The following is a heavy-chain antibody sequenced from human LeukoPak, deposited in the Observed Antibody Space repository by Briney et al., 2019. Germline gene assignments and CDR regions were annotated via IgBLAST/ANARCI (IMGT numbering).Heavy chain of an antibody. Sequence: PGGSLRLSCAASGFTFSSYDMHWVRQAPGKGLEWVTVISYDGSNKYYGDSVKGRFTISRDNSKNTLYLKMNSLRAEDTAVYYCAKEGVNSGWYSNWFDPWGQGTLVTVSS. CDR2: ISYDGSNK. D-gene: IGHD6-19*01. V-gene: IGHV3-30*18. CDR3: AKEGVNSGWYSNWFDP. CDR1: GFTFSSYD. J-gene: IGHJ5*02.